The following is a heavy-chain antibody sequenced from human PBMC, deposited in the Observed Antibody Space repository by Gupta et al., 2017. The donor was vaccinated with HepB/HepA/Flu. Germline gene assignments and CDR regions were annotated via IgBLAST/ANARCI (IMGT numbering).Heavy chain of an antibody. CDR1: GDSVSSNTAA. CDR2: TYYRSRWYY. V-gene: IGHV6-1*01. J-gene: IGHJ5*02. D-gene: IGHD2/OR15-2a*01. CDR3: ARGGATLGFGP. Sequence: QVQLQQSGPGLVKPSQTLSLTCAISGDSVSSNTAALRRIRQSPSRGLEWLGRTYYRSRWYYDYANSVKGRVTISPDTSKNQFSLQLNSVTPEDTAVYYCARGGATLGFGPWGQGTLVTVSS.